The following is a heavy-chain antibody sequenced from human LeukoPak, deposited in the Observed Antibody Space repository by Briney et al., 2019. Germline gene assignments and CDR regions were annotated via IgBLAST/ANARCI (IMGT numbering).Heavy chain of an antibody. J-gene: IGHJ5*02. Sequence: SGTLSLTCTVSGGSLSITNYYWAWIRQPPGKGLEWIGSIYYSGTTYYNPSLKSRVTISVDTSKNHFSLQLSSVSAADTAVYYCARTSSGPNWFDPWGQGTLVTVSS. CDR2: IYYSGTT. CDR3: ARTSSGPNWFDP. D-gene: IGHD3-22*01. V-gene: IGHV4-39*02. CDR1: GGSLSITNYY.